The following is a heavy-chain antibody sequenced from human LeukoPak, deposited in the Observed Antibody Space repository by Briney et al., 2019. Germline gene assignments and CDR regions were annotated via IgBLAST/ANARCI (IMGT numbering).Heavy chain of an antibody. V-gene: IGHV1-46*01. CDR3: AVGSRSSYYYYYGMDV. CDR1: GYTFTSYY. J-gene: IGHJ6*02. D-gene: IGHD2-15*01. Sequence: ASVKVSCKASGYTFTSYYMHWVRQAPGQGLEWMGIINSSGGSTSYAQKFQGRVTMTRDTSTSTVYMELSSLRSEDTAVYYCAVGSRSSYYYYYGMDVWGQGTTVTVSS. CDR2: INSSGGST.